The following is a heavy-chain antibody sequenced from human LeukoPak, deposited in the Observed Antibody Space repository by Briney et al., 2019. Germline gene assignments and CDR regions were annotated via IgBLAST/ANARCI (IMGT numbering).Heavy chain of an antibody. CDR1: DGSISSSSYH. V-gene: IGHV4-39*01. CDR2: IYYSGST. CDR3: ARRALYRIDY. Sequence: SETLSLTCTVSDGSISSSSYHWGWIRQPPGKGLEWIGSIYYSGSTYYNPSLKSRVTISVDTSKNQFSLKLSSVTAADTAVYYCARRALYRIDYWGQGTLVTVSS. J-gene: IGHJ4*02. D-gene: IGHD3-16*01.